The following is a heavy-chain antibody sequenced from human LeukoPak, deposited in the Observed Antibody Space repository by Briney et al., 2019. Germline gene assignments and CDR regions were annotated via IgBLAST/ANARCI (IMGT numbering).Heavy chain of an antibody. D-gene: IGHD3-22*01. J-gene: IGHJ3*02. Sequence: PSETLSLTCAVYGGSFSGYYWSWIRQPPGKGLEWIGEINHSGSTNYNPSLKSRVTISVDTSKNQFSLKLSSVTAADTAVYYCAREDYYDSSGYLGGGAFDIWGQGTMVTVSS. V-gene: IGHV4-34*01. CDR1: GGSFSGYY. CDR2: INHSGST. CDR3: AREDYYDSSGYLGGGAFDI.